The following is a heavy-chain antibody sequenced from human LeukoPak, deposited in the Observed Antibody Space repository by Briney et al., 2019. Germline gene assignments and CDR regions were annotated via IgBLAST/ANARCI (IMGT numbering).Heavy chain of an antibody. D-gene: IGHD6-19*01. V-gene: IGHV3-7*01. CDR2: IRQDGSVQ. Sequence: GGSLRLSCAASGFTFSSYWMSWVRQAPGKGLEWVANIRQDGSVQNYVDSVKGRFTISRDNAKNSLYLQMNSLRAEDTAVYYCARDGTIAVAGTDYWGQGTLVTVSS. CDR3: ARDGTIAVAGTDY. J-gene: IGHJ4*02. CDR1: GFTFSSYW.